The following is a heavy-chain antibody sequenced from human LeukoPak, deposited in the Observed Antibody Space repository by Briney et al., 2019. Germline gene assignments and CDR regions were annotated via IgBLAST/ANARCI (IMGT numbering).Heavy chain of an antibody. D-gene: IGHD5-24*01. CDR1: GYTLTELS. CDR2: FDLEDGET. V-gene: IGHV1-24*01. Sequence: ASVKVSCKVSGYTLTELSMHWVRQAPGKGLEWMGGFDLEDGETIYAQKFQGRVTMTSDTSTSTVYMELSSLRSEDTAVYYCARPRIRDGYKNFKDNYFDYWGQGTLVTVSS. CDR3: ARPRIRDGYKNFKDNYFDY. J-gene: IGHJ4*02.